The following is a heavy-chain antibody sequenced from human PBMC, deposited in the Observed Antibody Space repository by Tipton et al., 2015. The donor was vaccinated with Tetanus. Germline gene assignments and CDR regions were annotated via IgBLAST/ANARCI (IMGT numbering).Heavy chain of an antibody. CDR2: IYYSGST. V-gene: IGHV4-39*01. D-gene: IGHD2-2*01. CDR3: ARQCVVPAAENDYGDNAFDS. J-gene: IGHJ4*02. CDR1: GGSISSSSYY. Sequence: LRLSCTVSGGSISSSSYYWGWIRQPPGKGLEWIGNIYYSGSTYYNPALKSRVTISVDTSKNQFSLKLSSVTAADTAVYYCARQCVVPAAENDYGDNAFDSWGQGTLVTVSS.